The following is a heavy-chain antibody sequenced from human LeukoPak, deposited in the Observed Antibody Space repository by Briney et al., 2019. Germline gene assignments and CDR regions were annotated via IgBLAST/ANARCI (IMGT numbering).Heavy chain of an antibody. CDR3: ARDSQDIVVVPAAIVY. D-gene: IGHD2-2*01. J-gene: IGHJ4*02. CDR1: GFTFSSYR. V-gene: IGHV3-21*01. Sequence: GGSLRLSCAASGFTFSSYRMTWVRQAPGKGLEWVSSISSSSSSYIYYADSVKGRFTISRDNAKNSLYLQMNSLRAEDTAVYYCARDSQDIVVVPAAIVYWGQGTLVTVSS. CDR2: ISSSSSSYI.